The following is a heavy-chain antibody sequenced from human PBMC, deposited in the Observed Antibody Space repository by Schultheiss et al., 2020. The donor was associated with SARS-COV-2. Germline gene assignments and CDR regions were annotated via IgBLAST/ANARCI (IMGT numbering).Heavy chain of an antibody. V-gene: IGHV5-10-1*01. CDR1: GYRFTNYW. Sequence: GESLKISCQGSGYRFTNYWISWVRQKPGKGLEWMGKIDPSDSETNYSPSFQGHVTLSADRSISTVYLQWSSLKVSDTAMYYCARRVPGTPDTVENWFDPWGQGTLVTVSS. J-gene: IGHJ5*02. CDR3: ARRVPGTPDTVENWFDP. CDR2: IDPSDSET. D-gene: IGHD6-19*01.